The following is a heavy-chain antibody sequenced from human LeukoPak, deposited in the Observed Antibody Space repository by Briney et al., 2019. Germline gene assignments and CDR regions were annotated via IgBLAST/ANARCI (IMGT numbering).Heavy chain of an antibody. CDR2: INHSGST. Sequence: PSETLSLTCAVYGGSFSGYDWNWIRQPPGRGLEWIGEINHSGSTNYNPCRKSRVTISVDTSKNQFSLKLTSVTAADTAVYYCARGPISYSSGWYVNYWGQGTLVTVSS. CDR1: GGSFSGYD. D-gene: IGHD6-19*01. CDR3: ARGPISYSSGWYVNY. J-gene: IGHJ4*02. V-gene: IGHV4-34*01.